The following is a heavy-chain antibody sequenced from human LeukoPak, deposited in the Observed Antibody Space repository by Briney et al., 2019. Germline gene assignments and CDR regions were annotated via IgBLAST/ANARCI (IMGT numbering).Heavy chain of an antibody. Sequence: SVKVSCKASGGTFSSYAISWVRQAPGQGLEWMGGIIPIFGTANYAQKFQGRVTTTADESTSTAYMELSSLRSEDTAVYYCARGIAVAGHYYYYGMDVWGQGTTVTVSS. J-gene: IGHJ6*02. D-gene: IGHD6-19*01. V-gene: IGHV1-69*13. CDR3: ARGIAVAGHYYYYGMDV. CDR2: IIPIFGTA. CDR1: GGTFSSYA.